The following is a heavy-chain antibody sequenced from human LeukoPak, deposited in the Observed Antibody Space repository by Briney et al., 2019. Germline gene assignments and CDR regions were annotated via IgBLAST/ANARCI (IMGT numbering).Heavy chain of an antibody. Sequence: RGSLRLSCAASGLTFSSYAMHWVRQAPGKGLEWVAVISYDGSNKYYADSVKGRFTISRDNSKNTLYLQMNSLRAEDTAVYYCARARVRNQLLLLGDYWGQGTLVTVSS. V-gene: IGHV3-30-3*01. J-gene: IGHJ4*02. CDR2: ISYDGSNK. CDR1: GLTFSSYA. CDR3: ARARVRNQLLLLGDY. D-gene: IGHD2-2*01.